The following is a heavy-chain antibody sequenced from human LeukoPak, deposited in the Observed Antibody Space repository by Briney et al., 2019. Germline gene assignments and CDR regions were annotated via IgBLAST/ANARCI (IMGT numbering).Heavy chain of an antibody. CDR3: ARDRSGIAAD. D-gene: IGHD1-26*01. CDR1: GGSISSGDYY. Sequence: SETLSLTCTVSGGSISSGDYYWSWIRQPPGKGLEWIGYIYYSGSTYYNPSLKSRVTMSVDTSKNQFSLKLSSGTAADTAVFYCARDRSGIAADWGQGILVTVSS. J-gene: IGHJ4*02. CDR2: IYYSGST. V-gene: IGHV4-30-4*01.